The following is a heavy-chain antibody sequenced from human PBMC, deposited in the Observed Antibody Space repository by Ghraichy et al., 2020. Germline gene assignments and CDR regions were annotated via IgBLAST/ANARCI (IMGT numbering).Heavy chain of an antibody. CDR2: INDDGKET. D-gene: IGHD4-17*01. V-gene: IGHV3-7*03. CDR1: GFPFNKFW. J-gene: IGHJ4*02. CDR3: ARDPSYGALDY. Sequence: ETLSLTCAASGFPFNKFWMTWVRQAPGKGLEWVANINDDGKETYYVDSVKGRFTISSDNAKYSLYLQMNSLRREDTAVYFCARDPSYGALDYWGQGTLVTVSS.